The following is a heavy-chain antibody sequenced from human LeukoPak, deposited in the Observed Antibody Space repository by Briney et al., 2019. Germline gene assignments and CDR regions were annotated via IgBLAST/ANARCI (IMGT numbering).Heavy chain of an antibody. CDR3: AKDDKAVAGSSFDY. D-gene: IGHD6-19*01. CDR2: IWYDGSNK. Sequence: GRSLRLSCAASGFTFSSYGMHWVRQAPGKGLEWVALIWYDGSNKYYADSVKGRFTISRDNSKNTLYLQMNSLRAEDTAVYYCAKDDKAVAGSSFDYWGQGTLVTVSS. V-gene: IGHV3-33*06. CDR1: GFTFSSYG. J-gene: IGHJ4*02.